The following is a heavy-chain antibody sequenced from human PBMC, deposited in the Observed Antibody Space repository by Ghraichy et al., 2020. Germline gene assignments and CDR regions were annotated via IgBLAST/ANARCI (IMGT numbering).Heavy chain of an antibody. J-gene: IGHJ5*02. Sequence: SETLSLTCTVSGGSISSSSYYWGWIRQPPGKGLEWIGSIYYSGSTYYNPSLKSRVTISVDTSKNQFSLKLSSVTAADTAVYYCARQQTNYDYVWGSYRPNWFDPWGQGTLVTVSS. CDR2: IYYSGST. CDR3: ARQQTNYDYVWGSYRPNWFDP. V-gene: IGHV4-39*01. CDR1: GGSISSSSYY. D-gene: IGHD3-16*02.